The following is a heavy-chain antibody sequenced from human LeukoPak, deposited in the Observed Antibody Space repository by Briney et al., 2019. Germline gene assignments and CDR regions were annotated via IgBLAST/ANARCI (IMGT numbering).Heavy chain of an antibody. J-gene: IGHJ4*02. Sequence: SETLSLTCAVYGGSFSGYYWSWIRQPPGKGLEWIGEINHSGSTNYNPSLKSRVTISVDTSKNQFSLKPSSVTAADTAVYYCARPYSSSWTRRYYFDYWGQGTLVTVSS. CDR2: INHSGST. D-gene: IGHD6-13*01. CDR3: ARPYSSSWTRRYYFDY. CDR1: GGSFSGYY. V-gene: IGHV4-34*01.